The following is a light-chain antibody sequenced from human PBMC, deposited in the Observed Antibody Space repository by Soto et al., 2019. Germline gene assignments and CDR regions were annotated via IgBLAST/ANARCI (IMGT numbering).Light chain of an antibody. CDR3: QQRSNWPLT. J-gene: IGKJ4*01. Sequence: EILLTQSPTTPSFSPGGKATPSPRASQSVTSSYLAWYQQKPGQAPRLLIYDASTRATGIPARFSGSGSGTDFTLTISSLEPEDFAVYYCQQRSNWPLTFGGGTKVDIK. CDR1: QSVTSSY. V-gene: IGKV3-11*01. CDR2: DAS.